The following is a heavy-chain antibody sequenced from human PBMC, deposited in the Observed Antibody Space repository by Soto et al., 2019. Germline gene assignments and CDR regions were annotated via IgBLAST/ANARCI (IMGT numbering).Heavy chain of an antibody. CDR2: INAGNGNT. D-gene: IGHD1-20*01. CDR1: GYTFASYA. CDR3: ARGITHPTPLDY. V-gene: IGHV1-3*01. J-gene: IGHJ4*02. Sequence: GASVKVSCKASGYTFASYAMHWVRQAPGQRLEWMGWINAGNGNTKYSQKFQGRVTITRDTSASTAYMELSSLRSEDTAVYYCARGITHPTPLDYWGQGTLVTVSS.